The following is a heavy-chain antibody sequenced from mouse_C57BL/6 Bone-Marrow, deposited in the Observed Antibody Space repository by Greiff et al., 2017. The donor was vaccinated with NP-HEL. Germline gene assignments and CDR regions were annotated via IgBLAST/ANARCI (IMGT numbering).Heavy chain of an antibody. CDR2: INPNNGGT. CDR3: ARRNSNDYGSSDWYFDV. J-gene: IGHJ1*03. CDR1: GYTFTDYN. D-gene: IGHD1-1*01. Sequence: VQLQQSGPELVKPGASVKIPCKASGYTFTDYNMDWVKQSHGKSLEWIGDINPNNGGTIYNQKFKGKATLTVDKSSSTAYMELRSLTSEDTAVYYCARRNSNDYGSSDWYFDVWGTGTTVTVSS. V-gene: IGHV1-18*01.